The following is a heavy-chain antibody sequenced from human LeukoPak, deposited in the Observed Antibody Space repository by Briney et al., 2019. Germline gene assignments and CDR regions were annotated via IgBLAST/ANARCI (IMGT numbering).Heavy chain of an antibody. CDR1: GCTFSSYA. CDR3: ARDSGATVTTNYYYYGMDV. CDR2: ISYDGSNK. J-gene: IGHJ6*02. V-gene: IGHV3-30-3*01. D-gene: IGHD4-17*01. Sequence: PGGSLRLSCAASGCTFSSYAMHWVRQAPGKGLEWVAVISYDGSNKYYADSVKGRFTISRDNSKNTLYLQMNSLRAEDTAVYYCARDSGATVTTNYYYYGMDVWGQGTTVTVSS.